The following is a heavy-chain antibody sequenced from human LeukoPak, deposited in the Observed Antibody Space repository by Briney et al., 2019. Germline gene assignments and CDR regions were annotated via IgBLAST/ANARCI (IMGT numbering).Heavy chain of an antibody. Sequence: GGSLRLSCAVSGFSISNYWMTWVRQAPGKGLEWVANIKGDGSERYYVDSVKGRFTISRDNTKNSLYLEMNSLRAEDTAVYYCVRQAGVGWGQGTLVTVSS. CDR2: IKGDGSER. CDR3: VRQAGVG. CDR1: GFSISNYW. J-gene: IGHJ4*02. V-gene: IGHV3-7*01. D-gene: IGHD6-19*01.